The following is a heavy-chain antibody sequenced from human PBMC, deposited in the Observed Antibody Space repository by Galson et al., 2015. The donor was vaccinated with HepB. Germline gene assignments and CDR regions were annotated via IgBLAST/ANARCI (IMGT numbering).Heavy chain of an antibody. D-gene: IGHD3-10*01. CDR1: GFIFSGSA. Sequence: SLRLSCAASGFIFSGSAMHWVRQASGKGLEWVGRIRSKAKSYATAYGASVKGRFTISRDNAKNSLYLQMNSLRAEDTAVYYCARASYYGLGGAFDIWGQGTMVTVSS. CDR3: ARASYYGLGGAFDI. J-gene: IGHJ3*02. V-gene: IGHV3-73*01. CDR2: IRSKAKSYAT.